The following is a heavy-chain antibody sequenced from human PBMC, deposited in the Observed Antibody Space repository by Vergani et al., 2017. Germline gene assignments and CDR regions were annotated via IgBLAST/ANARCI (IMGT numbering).Heavy chain of an antibody. D-gene: IGHD3-22*01. V-gene: IGHV3-49*03. CDR1: GFTFGDYA. CDR3: TRAYDSSGYYLRPFDP. Sequence: EVQLVESGGGLVQPGRSLRLSCTASGFTFGDYAMSWFRQAPGKGLEWVGFIRSKAYGGTIEYAASVKGRFTISRDDSKSIAYLQMNSLKTEDTAVYYCTRAYDSSGYYLRPFDPWGQGTLVTVSS. CDR2: IRSKAYGGTI. J-gene: IGHJ5*02.